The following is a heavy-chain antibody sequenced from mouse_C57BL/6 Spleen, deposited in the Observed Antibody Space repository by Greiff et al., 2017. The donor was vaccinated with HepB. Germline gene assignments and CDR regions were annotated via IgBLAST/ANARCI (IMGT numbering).Heavy chain of an antibody. Sequence: QVQLQQSGPGLVQPSQSLSITCTVSGFSLTSYGVHWVRQSPGKGLEWLGVISRGGSTDYNAAFMSRLSITKDNSKSQVFFKMNSLQADDTAIYYCAKAPSYYYGSSYDAMDYWGQGTSVTVSS. V-gene: IGHV2-5*01. J-gene: IGHJ4*01. CDR1: GFSLTSYG. CDR3: AKAPSYYYGSSYDAMDY. D-gene: IGHD1-1*01. CDR2: ISRGGST.